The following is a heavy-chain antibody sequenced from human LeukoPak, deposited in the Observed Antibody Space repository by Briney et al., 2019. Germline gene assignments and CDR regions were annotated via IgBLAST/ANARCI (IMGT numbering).Heavy chain of an antibody. D-gene: IGHD3/OR15-3a*01. CDR2: ISGSDGST. V-gene: IGHV3-23*01. Sequence: GGSLRLSCAASGFTFSSYAMSWVRQAPGKGLEWVSTISGSDGSTYYADSVKGRFTISRDNSKNTLYLQMNSLRAEDTAVYYCAKEVLPLADFQQDCWGQGTLVTVSS. CDR1: GFTFSSYA. J-gene: IGHJ4*02. CDR3: AKEVLPLADFQQDC.